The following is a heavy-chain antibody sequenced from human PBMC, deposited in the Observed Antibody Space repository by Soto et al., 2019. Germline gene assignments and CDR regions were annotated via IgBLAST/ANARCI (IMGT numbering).Heavy chain of an antibody. J-gene: IGHJ3*01. CDR2: IIPIFGTA. Sequence: SVKVSCKASGGTFSSYAISWVRQAPGQGLEWMGGIIPIFGTANYAQKFQGRVTITADESTSTAYMELSSLRSEDTAVYYCARDRRFYDSGTYDIANDAFDVWGQGTMVTVSS. CDR1: GGTFSSYA. D-gene: IGHD3-22*01. V-gene: IGHV1-69*13. CDR3: ARDRRFYDSGTYDIANDAFDV.